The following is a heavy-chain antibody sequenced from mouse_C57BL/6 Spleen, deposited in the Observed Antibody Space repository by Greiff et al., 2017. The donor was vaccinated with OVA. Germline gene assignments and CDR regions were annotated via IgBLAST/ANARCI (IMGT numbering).Heavy chain of an antibody. Sequence: VQLQQSGAELVKPGASVKLSCKASGYTFTSYWMQWVKQRPGQGLEWIGEIDPSDSYTNYNQKFKGKATLTVDTSSSTAYMQLSSLTSEDSAVYYCARSGSNYVYYFDYWGQGTTLTVSS. CDR2: IDPSDSYT. CDR3: ARSGSNYVYYFDY. D-gene: IGHD2-5*01. CDR1: GYTFTSYW. J-gene: IGHJ2*01. V-gene: IGHV1-50*01.